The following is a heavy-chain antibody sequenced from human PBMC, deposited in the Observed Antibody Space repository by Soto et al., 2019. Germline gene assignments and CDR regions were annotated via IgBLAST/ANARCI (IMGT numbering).Heavy chain of an antibody. CDR3: ARAGYYYDSSGSSNWFDP. Sequence: ASVKVSCKASGYTFTGYHMHWVRQAPGQGLEWMGWINPNSGGTNYAQKFQGWVTMTRDTSISTAYMELRSLRSDDTAVYYCARAGYYYDSSGSSNWFDPWGQGTLVTVSS. J-gene: IGHJ5*02. CDR2: INPNSGGT. V-gene: IGHV1-2*04. CDR1: GYTFTGYH. D-gene: IGHD3-22*01.